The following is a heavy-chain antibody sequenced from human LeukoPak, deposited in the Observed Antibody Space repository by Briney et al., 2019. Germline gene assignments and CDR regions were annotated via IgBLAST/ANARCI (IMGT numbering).Heavy chain of an antibody. J-gene: IGHJ4*02. CDR2: IHSDGIST. CDR3: ARDRYYVPDY. D-gene: IGHD3-22*01. V-gene: IGHV3-74*03. Sequence: QAGGSLRLSCAASGFTFSNTWMHWVRQAPGKGLVWVSRIHSDGISTTYADSVKGRFTISRDNAKNTPYLQMNSLRAEDTAVYYCARDRYYVPDYWGQGTLVTVSS. CDR1: GFTFSNTW.